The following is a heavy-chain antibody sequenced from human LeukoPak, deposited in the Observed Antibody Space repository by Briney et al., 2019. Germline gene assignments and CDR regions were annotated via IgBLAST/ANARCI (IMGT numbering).Heavy chain of an antibody. V-gene: IGHV1-8*03. Sequence: ASVKVSCKASGYTFTSYDINWVRQATGQGLEWMGWMNPNSGNTGYAQKFQGRVTITRNTSISTAYMELSSLRSEDTAVYYCARGKGPDYYYYMDVWGKGTTVTISS. CDR2: MNPNSGNT. CDR3: ARGKGPDYYYYMDV. J-gene: IGHJ6*03. D-gene: IGHD2-2*01. CDR1: GYTFTSYD.